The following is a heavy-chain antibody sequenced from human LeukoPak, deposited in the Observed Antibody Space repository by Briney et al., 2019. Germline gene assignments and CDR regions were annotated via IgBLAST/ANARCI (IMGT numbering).Heavy chain of an antibody. CDR2: ISDSGGNT. Sequence: GGSLRLSCAASGFTFNSYPMSWVRQAPWERLQWVSGISDSGGNTYYADSVRGRYTISRDNSKNTLYLQMNSLRAEDTAVYYCARHRSSWLIDYWGQGTLVTVSS. V-gene: IGHV3-23*01. J-gene: IGHJ4*02. CDR3: ARHRSSWLIDY. CDR1: GFTFNSYP. D-gene: IGHD6-6*01.